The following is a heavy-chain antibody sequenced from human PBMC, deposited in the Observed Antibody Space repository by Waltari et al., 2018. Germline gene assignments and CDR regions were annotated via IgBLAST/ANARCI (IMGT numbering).Heavy chain of an antibody. CDR1: GYTFTGYA. CDR3: LRDSSGSHFDY. Sequence: LVQSGAEVKKPGASVKVSCKASGYTFTGYAILWVRQAPGQGLEWMGRSNPKNGDTHYAQKLQGRVAMTTDTSTNTAFMELHSLRSDDTAVYYCLRDSSGSHFDYWGQGTLVTVSS. J-gene: IGHJ4*02. V-gene: IGHV1-2*06. D-gene: IGHD3-22*01. CDR2: SNPKNGDT.